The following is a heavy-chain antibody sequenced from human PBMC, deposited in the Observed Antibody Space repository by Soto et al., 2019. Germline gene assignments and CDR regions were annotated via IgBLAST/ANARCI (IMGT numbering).Heavy chain of an antibody. J-gene: IGHJ6*03. CDR2: ISGSGDST. D-gene: IGHD3-10*01. CDR1: GFTFINYA. V-gene: IGHV3-23*01. Sequence: EVQRLESGGGLVQPGGSLRLSCTASGFTFINYAMSWVRQAQGKGLEWVSAISGSGDSTYYADSVRGRFTISRDNSKNTLNLQMSSLRAEDTAVYYFAKAGLRFGEFFDMDVWGKGTTVTVSS. CDR3: AKAGLRFGEFFDMDV.